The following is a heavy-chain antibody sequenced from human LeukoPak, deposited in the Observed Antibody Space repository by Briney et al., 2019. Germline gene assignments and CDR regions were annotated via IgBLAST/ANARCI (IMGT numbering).Heavy chain of an antibody. D-gene: IGHD3-22*01. V-gene: IGHV4-59*08. CDR2: IYYSGST. J-gene: IGHJ5*02. CDR1: GGSISSYY. Sequence: SETLSLTCTVSGGSISSYYWSWIRQPPGKGLEWSGYIYYSGSTNYNPSLKRRVTISVDTSKNQFSLKLSSVTAADTAVYYCARHGYYYDSSGYYWFDPWGQGTLVTVSS. CDR3: ARHGYYYDSSGYYWFDP.